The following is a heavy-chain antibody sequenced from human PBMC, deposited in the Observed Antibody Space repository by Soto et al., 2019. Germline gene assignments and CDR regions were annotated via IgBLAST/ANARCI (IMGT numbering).Heavy chain of an antibody. V-gene: IGHV3-23*01. Sequence: EVQLLESGGGLVQPGGSLRLSCAASGFTFSSYAMSWVRQAPGKGLEWLSTISSSGGSTHYADSVKGRFTISRDNSKNTLYLQMNSLRAEDTAVYYCAKFYSANFAHTYTIDPWGQGTLVTVSS. CDR3: AKFYSANFAHTYTIDP. J-gene: IGHJ5*02. D-gene: IGHD4-4*01. CDR2: ISSSGGST. CDR1: GFTFSSYA.